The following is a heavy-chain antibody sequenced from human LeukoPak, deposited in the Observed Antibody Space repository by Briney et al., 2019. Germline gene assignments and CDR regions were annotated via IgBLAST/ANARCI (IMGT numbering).Heavy chain of an antibody. Sequence: GGSLRLSCAASGFTFSSYAMSWVRQAPGKGLEGGSAISGSGGSTYYADSVKGRFTISRDNSKNTLYLQMNSLRAEDTAVYYCAKTVAGRYSSSWYAYYWGQGTLVTVSS. J-gene: IGHJ4*02. D-gene: IGHD6-13*01. CDR1: GFTFSSYA. CDR3: AKTVAGRYSSSWYAYY. CDR2: ISGSGGST. V-gene: IGHV3-23*01.